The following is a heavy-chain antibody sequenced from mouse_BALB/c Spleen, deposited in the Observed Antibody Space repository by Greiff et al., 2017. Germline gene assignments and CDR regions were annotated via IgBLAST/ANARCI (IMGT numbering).Heavy chain of an antibody. CDR2: IDPSDSYT. D-gene: IGHD1-2*01. J-gene: IGHJ1*01. CDR3: ASSFITTALSWYFDV. Sequence: QVQLQQPGAELVKPGASVKLSCKASGYTFTSYWMHWVKQRPGQGLEWIGEIDPSDSYTNYNQKFKGKATLTVDKSSSTAYMQLSSLTSEDSAVYYCASSFITTALSWYFDVWGAGTTVTVSS. CDR1: GYTFTSYW. V-gene: IGHV1-69*02.